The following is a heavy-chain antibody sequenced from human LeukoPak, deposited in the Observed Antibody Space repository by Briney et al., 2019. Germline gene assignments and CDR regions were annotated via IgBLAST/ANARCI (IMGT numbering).Heavy chain of an antibody. Sequence: PSQTLSLTCTVSGGSISGGSYYWSWIRQPAGKGLEWIGRIYTSGSTNYNPSLKSRVTISVDTSKNQFSLKLSSVTAADTAVYYCASRRAATLNYWGQGTLVTVSS. D-gene: IGHD2-15*01. CDR1: GGSISGGSYY. CDR3: ASRRAATLNY. CDR2: IYTSGST. J-gene: IGHJ4*02. V-gene: IGHV4-61*02.